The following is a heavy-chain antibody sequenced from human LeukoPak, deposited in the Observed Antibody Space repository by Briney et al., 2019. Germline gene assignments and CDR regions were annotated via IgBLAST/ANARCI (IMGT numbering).Heavy chain of an antibody. CDR2: IWYDGSNK. CDR1: GFTFSSYG. V-gene: IGHV3-33*06. CDR3: AKGGCSSTSCYLYYYYYYMDV. J-gene: IGHJ6*03. D-gene: IGHD2-2*01. Sequence: GSLRLSCAASGFTFSSYGMHWDRQAPGKGLEWVAVIWYDGSNKYYADSVKGRFTISRDNSKNTLYLQMNSLRAEDTAVYYCAKGGCSSTSCYLYYYYYYMDVWGKGTTVTVSS.